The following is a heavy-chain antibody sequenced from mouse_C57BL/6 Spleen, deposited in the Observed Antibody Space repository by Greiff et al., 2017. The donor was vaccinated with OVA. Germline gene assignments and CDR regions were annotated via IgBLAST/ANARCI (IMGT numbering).Heavy chain of an antibody. CDR3: ASPITAVPSRFAY. V-gene: IGHV1-42*01. CDR2: INPSTGGT. J-gene: IGHJ3*01. Sequence: VQLQQSGPELVKPGASVKISCKASGYSFTGYYMNWVKQSPEKSLEWIGEINPSTGGTTYKQKFKAKATLTVDNSTSTAYMQLKRLTSEDSAVYDCASPITAVPSRFAYWGQGTLVTVSA. D-gene: IGHD1-1*01. CDR1: GYSFTGYY.